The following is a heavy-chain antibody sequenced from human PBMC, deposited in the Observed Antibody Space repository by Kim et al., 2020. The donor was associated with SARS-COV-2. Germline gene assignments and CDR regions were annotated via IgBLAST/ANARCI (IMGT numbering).Heavy chain of an antibody. Sequence: GGSLRLSCAASGFSVSDNYMSWVRQAPGRGLEWVSIISSGGSTYYTDSVKGRFTISRDDSKNTLYLQMSNLSADDTAVYYCARGGALGYSESYGMDVWGQGTTVTVSS. CDR1: GFSVSDNY. V-gene: IGHV3-53*01. CDR3: ARGGALGYSESYGMDV. CDR2: ISSGGST. J-gene: IGHJ6*02. D-gene: IGHD5-18*01.